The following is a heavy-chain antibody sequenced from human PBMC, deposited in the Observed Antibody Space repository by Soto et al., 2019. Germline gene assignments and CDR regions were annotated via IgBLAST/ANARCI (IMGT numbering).Heavy chain of an antibody. D-gene: IGHD5-12*01. J-gene: IGHJ4*02. CDR3: ARYGDSGYDLDYFDY. Sequence: SETLSLTCTVSGGSISSGGYYWSWIRQPPGKGLEWIGYIYYSGSTYYNPSLKSRVTISVDTSKNQFSLKLSSVTAADTAVYYCARYGDSGYDLDYFDYWGQGTLVTVSS. CDR2: IYYSGST. CDR1: GGSISSGGYY. V-gene: IGHV4-31*03.